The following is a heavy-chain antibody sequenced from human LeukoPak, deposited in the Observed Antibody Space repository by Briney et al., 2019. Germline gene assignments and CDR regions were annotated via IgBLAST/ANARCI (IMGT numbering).Heavy chain of an antibody. Sequence: GSLRLSCAASGFTFSSYSMNWVRQAPGKGLEWVSPISSSSYIYYADSVKGRFTISRDNAKNSLYLQMNSLRAEDTAVYYCARAPHNYDSSGYYAFYYYYGMDVWGQGTTVTVSS. D-gene: IGHD3-22*01. J-gene: IGHJ6*02. CDR2: ISSSSYI. V-gene: IGHV3-21*01. CDR1: GFTFSSYS. CDR3: ARAPHNYDSSGYYAFYYYYGMDV.